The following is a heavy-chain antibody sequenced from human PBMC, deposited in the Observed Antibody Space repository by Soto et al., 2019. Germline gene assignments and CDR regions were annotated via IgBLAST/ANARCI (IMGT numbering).Heavy chain of an antibody. CDR3: ARGSEEEAARGFYFQH. J-gene: IGHJ1*01. V-gene: IGHV4-34*01. Sequence: SETLSLTCAVYGGSFSGYYWSWIRQPPGKGLEWIGEINHSGSTNYNPSLKSRVTISVDTSKNQFSLKLSSVTAADTAVYYCARGSEEEAARGFYFQHWGQGTLVTVSS. CDR2: INHSGST. CDR1: GGSFSGYY. D-gene: IGHD6-6*01.